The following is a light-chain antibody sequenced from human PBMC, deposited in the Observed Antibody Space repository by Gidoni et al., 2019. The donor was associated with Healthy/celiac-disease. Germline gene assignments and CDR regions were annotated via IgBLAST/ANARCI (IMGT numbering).Light chain of an antibody. CDR1: QGISSY. CDR3: QQLNSYPRT. V-gene: IGKV1-9*01. Sequence: DIQLTQSPSFLSASVGDRVTITCRASQGISSYLAWYQQIPGKDPKLLIYAASTLQSGVPSRFSGSGSGTDFTLTISILHPEDFATYYCQQLNSYPRTFGQGTKVEIK. J-gene: IGKJ1*01. CDR2: AAS.